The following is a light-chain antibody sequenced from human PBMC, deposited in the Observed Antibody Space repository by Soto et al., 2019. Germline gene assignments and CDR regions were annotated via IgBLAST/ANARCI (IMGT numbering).Light chain of an antibody. CDR3: QQYNSYRRT. CDR1: QSISSW. V-gene: IGKV1-5*03. CDR2: KAS. Sequence: DIQMTQSPSTLSASVGDRVTITCRASQSISSWLAWYQKKPGKAPKLLIYKASILESGVPSRFSGSGSGTEFTLTISSLQPDDFATYYCQQYNSYRRTFGQGTKVEIK. J-gene: IGKJ1*01.